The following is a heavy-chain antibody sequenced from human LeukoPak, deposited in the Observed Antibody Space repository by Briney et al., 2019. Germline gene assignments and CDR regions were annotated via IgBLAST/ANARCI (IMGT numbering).Heavy chain of an antibody. CDR2: IYPRDGST. J-gene: IGHJ4*02. CDR3: ARDQEAFDY. V-gene: IGHV1-46*01. CDR1: GYSFTSNY. Sequence: ASVKVSCKASGYSFTSNYIHWVRQAPGQGLEWMGMIYPRDGSTSYAQKFQGRVTVTRDTSTSTAHMELSGLRSEDTAVYYCARDQEAFDYWGQGTLVTVSS.